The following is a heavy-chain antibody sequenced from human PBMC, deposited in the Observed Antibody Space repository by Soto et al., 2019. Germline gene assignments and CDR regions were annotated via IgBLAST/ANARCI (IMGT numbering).Heavy chain of an antibody. CDR1: GYTFTGYD. D-gene: IGHD3-22*01. J-gene: IGHJ3*01. CDR3: ASLYYYDSSGYKIIPL. V-gene: IGHV1-2*02. Sequence: ASVKVSCKASGYTFTGYDMHWVRQAPGQGLEWMGWINPNSGGTNYAQKFQGRVTMTRDTSISTAYMELGRLRSDDTAVYYCASLYYYDSSGYKIIPLWGQGTMVTVSS. CDR2: INPNSGGT.